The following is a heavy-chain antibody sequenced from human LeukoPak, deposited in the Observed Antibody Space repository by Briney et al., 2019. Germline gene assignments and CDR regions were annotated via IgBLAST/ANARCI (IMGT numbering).Heavy chain of an antibody. CDR3: ARQLAAGNDAFDI. Sequence: SETLSLTCTVSGVDIYSSTYYWAWIRQPPGKWLEFIGSIYYNEDTYSNPSLKSRLTISVDTSTNQFSLRLNSVTAADTAVYFCARQLAAGNDAFDIWGQGTMVTVSS. D-gene: IGHD2-15*01. CDR1: GVDIYSSTYY. CDR2: IYYNEDT. J-gene: IGHJ3*02. V-gene: IGHV4-39*01.